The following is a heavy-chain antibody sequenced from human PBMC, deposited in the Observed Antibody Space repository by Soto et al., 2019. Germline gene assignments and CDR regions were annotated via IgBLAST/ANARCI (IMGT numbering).Heavy chain of an antibody. V-gene: IGHV3-23*01. CDR1: GFTFSSYA. J-gene: IGHJ4*02. D-gene: IGHD4-17*01. CDR2: ISGSGGST. Sequence: EVQLLESGGGLVQPGGSLRLSCAASGFTFSSYAMSWVCQAPGKGLEWVSAISGSGGSTYYANSVKGRFTITRDNSKNTLYLQMNSLRAEDTAVYYCAKDNGGGDYVDWGQGTLVTVSS. CDR3: AKDNGGGDYVD.